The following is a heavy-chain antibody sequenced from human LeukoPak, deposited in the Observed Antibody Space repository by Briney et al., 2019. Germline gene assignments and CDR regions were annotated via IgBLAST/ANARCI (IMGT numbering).Heavy chain of an antibody. CDR3: ARAGGWNLLDHTRCFDL. CDR1: GGTFSSYA. CDR2: IIPILGIA. V-gene: IGHV1-69*04. D-gene: IGHD2-2*01. Sequence: RGASVKVSCKASGGTFSSYAISWVRQAPGQGLEWMGRIIPILGIANYAQKFQGRVTITADKSTSTAYMELSSLRSEDTAVYYCARAGGWNLLDHTRCFDLWGQGTLVTVSS. J-gene: IGHJ5*02.